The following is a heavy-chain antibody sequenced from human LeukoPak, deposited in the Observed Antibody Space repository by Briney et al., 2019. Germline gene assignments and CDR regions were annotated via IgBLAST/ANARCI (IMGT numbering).Heavy chain of an antibody. CDR3: AKDLRYSTSWSSGWFDP. Sequence: GASVNVSCKASGYTFTDYYMHWVRQAPGQGLQWMGWINPKSGGTSYAQMFQGRVTMTRDTSICIAYMELSRLRSDDTAVYYCAKDLRYSTSWSSGWFDPWGQGTLVTVSS. D-gene: IGHD2-2*01. CDR2: INPKSGGT. J-gene: IGHJ5*02. V-gene: IGHV1-2*02. CDR1: GYTFTDYY.